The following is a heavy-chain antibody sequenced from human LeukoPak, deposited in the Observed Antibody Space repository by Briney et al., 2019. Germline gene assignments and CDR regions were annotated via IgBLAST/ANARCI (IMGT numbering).Heavy chain of an antibody. J-gene: IGHJ6*03. V-gene: IGHV4-34*01. CDR3: ARRGTMVRRVIKCYYYYYMDV. CDR2: INHSGST. CDR1: GGSFSGYY. D-gene: IGHD3-10*01. Sequence: SETLSLTCAVYGGSFSGYYWSWIRQPPGKGLEWIGEINHSGSTNYNPSLKSRVTISVDTSKNQFSLKLSSVTAADTAVYYCARRGTMVRRVIKCYYYYYMDVWGKGTTVTISS.